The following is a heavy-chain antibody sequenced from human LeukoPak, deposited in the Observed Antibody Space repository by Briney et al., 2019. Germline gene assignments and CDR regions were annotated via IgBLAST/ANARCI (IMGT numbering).Heavy chain of an antibody. J-gene: IGHJ6*02. CDR2: IYYSGST. V-gene: IGHV4-30-4*01. CDR1: GGSISSGDYY. CDR3: ARAHIAARLVNYYGMDV. D-gene: IGHD6-6*01. Sequence: SQTLSLTCAVSGGSISSGDYYWSWIRQPPGKGLEWIGYIYYSGSTYYNPSLKSRVTISVDTSKNQFSLKLSSVTAADTAVYYCARAHIAARLVNYYGMDVWGQGTTVTVSS.